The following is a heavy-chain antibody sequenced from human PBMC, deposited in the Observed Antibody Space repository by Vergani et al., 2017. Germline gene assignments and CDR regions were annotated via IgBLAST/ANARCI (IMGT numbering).Heavy chain of an antibody. Sequence: EVQLVESGGGLVKPGGSLRLSCAASGFTFSSYSMNWVRQAPGKGVEWVSSISSSSSYIYYADSVTGRFTISRDNAKNSLYLQMNSLGAEDTAVYYCAREGWDYCMDVWGQGTTVTVSS. V-gene: IGHV3-21*01. D-gene: IGHD3-16*01. CDR1: GFTFSSYS. J-gene: IGHJ6*02. CDR3: AREGWDYCMDV. CDR2: ISSSSSYI.